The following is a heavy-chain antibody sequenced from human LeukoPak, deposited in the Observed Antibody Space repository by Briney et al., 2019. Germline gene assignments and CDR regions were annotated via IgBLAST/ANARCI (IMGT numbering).Heavy chain of an antibody. Sequence: KSSETLSLTCTVSGGSISSYYWSWIRQPPGKGLEWIGYIYYSGSTNYNPSLKSRVTISVDTSKNQFSLKLSSVTAADTAVYYCARGKYRSSPFDYWGQGTLVTVSS. CDR3: ARGKYRSSPFDY. CDR2: IYYSGST. V-gene: IGHV4-59*08. J-gene: IGHJ4*02. D-gene: IGHD6-13*01. CDR1: GGSISSYY.